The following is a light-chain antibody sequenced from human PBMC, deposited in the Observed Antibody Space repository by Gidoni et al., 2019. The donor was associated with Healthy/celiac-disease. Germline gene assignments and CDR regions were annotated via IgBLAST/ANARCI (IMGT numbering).Light chain of an antibody. V-gene: IGKV2-30*02. J-gene: IGKJ1*01. CDR2: KVS. CDR1: QSLVHSDGNTY. Sequence: DVVMTQSPLSLPVTLGQPASISCRSSQSLVHSDGNTYLNWFQQRPGQSPRRLIYKVSNRDSGVPDRFSGSGSGTDFTLKISRVEVEDVGVYYCMQGTHWTFGQGTKVEIK. CDR3: MQGTHWT.